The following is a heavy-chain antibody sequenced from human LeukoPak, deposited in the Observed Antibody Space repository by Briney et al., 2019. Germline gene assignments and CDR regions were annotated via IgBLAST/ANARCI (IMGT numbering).Heavy chain of an antibody. CDR1: GFTFSSYS. Sequence: GGSLRLSCAASGFTFSSYSMNWVRQAPGKGLEWVSYISSSSTIYYADSVKGRFTISRDNAKNSLYLQMNSLRAEDTAVYYCAGYTTGWYMDYWGQGTLLTVSS. CDR2: ISSSSTI. V-gene: IGHV3-48*01. CDR3: AGYTTGWYMDY. J-gene: IGHJ4*02. D-gene: IGHD6-19*01.